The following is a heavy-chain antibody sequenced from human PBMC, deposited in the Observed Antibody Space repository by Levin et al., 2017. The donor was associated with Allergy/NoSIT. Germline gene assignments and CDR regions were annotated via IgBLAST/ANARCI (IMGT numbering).Heavy chain of an antibody. CDR3: ARGGAARPDY. Sequence: PGGSLRLSCAASGFTFSNYGMNWVRQAPGKGLEWVSYISSSSGTITYADSVKGRFTISRDNAKNSLYLQLNSLRAVDTAVYYCARGGAARPDYWGQGTLVTVSS. J-gene: IGHJ4*02. V-gene: IGHV3-48*01. CDR2: ISSSSGTI. D-gene: IGHD6-6*01. CDR1: GFTFSNYG.